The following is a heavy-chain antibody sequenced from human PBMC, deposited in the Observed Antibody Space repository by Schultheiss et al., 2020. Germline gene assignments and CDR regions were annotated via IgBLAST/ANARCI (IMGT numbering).Heavy chain of an antibody. J-gene: IGHJ4*02. Sequence: GESLKISCAASGFTFSGSAMHWVRQASGKGLEWVARIKSKTVGGTREYAPPVKGRFSISRDDSKNTLYLQMNSLKTEDTAVYYCARGLHYSDRSNYYHFGDWGQGTLVTVSS. V-gene: IGHV3-15*01. CDR1: GFTFSGSA. D-gene: IGHD3-3*01. CDR3: ARGLHYSDRSNYYHFGD. CDR2: IKSKTVGGTR.